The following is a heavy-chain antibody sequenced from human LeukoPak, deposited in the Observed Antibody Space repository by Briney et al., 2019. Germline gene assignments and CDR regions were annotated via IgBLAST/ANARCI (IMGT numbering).Heavy chain of an antibody. V-gene: IGHV3-30-3*01. CDR2: ISYDGVKQ. Sequence: WVAFISYDGVKQFYADSVKGRFTISRDNSKNTLYLQMNSLRPEDTAMYYCARGTGTAFDYWGLGTLVSVSS. J-gene: IGHJ4*02. CDR3: ARGTGTAFDY. D-gene: IGHD1-1*01.